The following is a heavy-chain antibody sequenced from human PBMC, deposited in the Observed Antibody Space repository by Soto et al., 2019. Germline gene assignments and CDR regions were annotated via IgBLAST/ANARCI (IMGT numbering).Heavy chain of an antibody. J-gene: IGHJ4*02. V-gene: IGHV3-33*01. CDR3: VRDSPYSSGWYTIFDY. CDR2: IWYDGSNK. Sequence: QVQLVESGGGVVQPGRSLRLSCAASGFIFSSYGMHWVRQAPGKGLEWVAVIWYDGSNKYYADSVRGRFSISRDNSKNTLYLQMNSLRAEATAVYYCVRDSPYSSGWYTIFDYWGQGTLVTVSS. CDR1: GFIFSSYG. D-gene: IGHD6-19*01.